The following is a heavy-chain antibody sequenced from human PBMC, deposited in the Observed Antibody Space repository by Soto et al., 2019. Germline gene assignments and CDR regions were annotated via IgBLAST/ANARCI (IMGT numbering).Heavy chain of an antibody. Sequence: LQLQESGPGVVKPSETLSLACSVSGGSIRSNDYFWGWVRQPPGKGLEWIASIYSNGGTYDSPHLKSRVTVSIDTSKKQFFLNVRSVTAADTAVYYCASFLVGATARNDFASWGQGTLVTISS. CDR3: ASFLVGATARNDFAS. CDR1: GGSIRSNDYF. D-gene: IGHD2-8*02. V-gene: IGHV4-39*01. J-gene: IGHJ4*02. CDR2: IYSNGGT.